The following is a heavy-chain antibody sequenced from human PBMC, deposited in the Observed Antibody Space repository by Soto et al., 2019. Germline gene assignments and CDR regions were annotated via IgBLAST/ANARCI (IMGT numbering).Heavy chain of an antibody. CDR1: GGSISSGGYS. V-gene: IGHV4-30-2*01. CDR3: ARETSTCSSTSCYAGENTYYFDY. J-gene: IGHJ4*02. D-gene: IGHD2-2*01. CDR2: VYHSGST. Sequence: SETLSLTCAVSGGSISSGGYSWSWIRQPPGKGLEWIGYVYHSGSTYYNPSLKSRVIISVDRSKNQFSLKLSSVTAADTAVYYCARETSTCSSTSCYAGENTYYFDYWGQGTLVTVSS.